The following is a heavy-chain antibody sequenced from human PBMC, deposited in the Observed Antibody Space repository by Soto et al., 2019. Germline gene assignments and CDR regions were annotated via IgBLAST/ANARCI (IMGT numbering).Heavy chain of an antibody. J-gene: IGHJ4*02. V-gene: IGHV4-4*07. CDR2: IYSSGTT. CDR3: ARGRRGYSGYESENYYFDY. D-gene: IGHD5-12*01. Sequence: SETLSLTCTVSGGSISTHYGTWIRQPAGKGLEYIGHIYSSGTTNYNPSLKSRVSMSVDPSKTHFSLRLKSVTAADTAVYYCARGRRGYSGYESENYYFDYWGQGTLVTVYS. CDR1: GGSISTHY.